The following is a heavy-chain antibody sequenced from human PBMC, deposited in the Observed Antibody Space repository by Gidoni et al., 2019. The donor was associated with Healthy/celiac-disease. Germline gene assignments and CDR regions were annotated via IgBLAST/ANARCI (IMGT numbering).Heavy chain of an antibody. Sequence: EVQLVESGGGLVQPGGSLRLSCAASGFTFSSYSMNWVRQAPGKGLEWVSYISSSSSTIYYADSVKGRFTISRDNAKNSLYLQMNSLRAEDTAVYYCARSSSGYRLGYWGQGTLVTVSS. CDR2: ISSSSSTI. CDR1: GFTFSSYS. J-gene: IGHJ4*02. D-gene: IGHD3-22*01. V-gene: IGHV3-48*01. CDR3: ARSSSGYRLGY.